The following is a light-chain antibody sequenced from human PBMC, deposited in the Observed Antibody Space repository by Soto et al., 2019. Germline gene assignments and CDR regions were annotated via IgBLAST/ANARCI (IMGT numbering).Light chain of an antibody. J-gene: IGLJ1*01. CDR3: CSYTSATTYV. CDR2: DVS. CDR1: RREFGAYNY. Sequence: QSLVAQPAPLSWAPGQAITISCTWSRREFGAYNYVSWYQQHHPGEAPKVIIYDVSHRPAGASNRFSGSKSGNTASLTISGLQTEDEADYFCCSYTSATTYVFGTGTKVTVL. V-gene: IGLV2-14*03.